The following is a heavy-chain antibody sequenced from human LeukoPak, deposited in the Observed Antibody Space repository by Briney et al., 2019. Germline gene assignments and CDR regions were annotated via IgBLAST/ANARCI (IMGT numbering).Heavy chain of an antibody. V-gene: IGHV3-30-3*01. J-gene: IGHJ4*02. CDR3: ARVLGRYFDY. Sequence: PGGSLRLSCAASGFTFSSYAMHWVRQAPGKGLEWVAVMSYDGSNKYYADSVKGRFTIPRDNSKNTLYLQMNSLRAEDTAVYYCARVLGRYFDYWGQGTLVTVSS. CDR2: MSYDGSNK. D-gene: IGHD7-27*01. CDR1: GFTFSSYA.